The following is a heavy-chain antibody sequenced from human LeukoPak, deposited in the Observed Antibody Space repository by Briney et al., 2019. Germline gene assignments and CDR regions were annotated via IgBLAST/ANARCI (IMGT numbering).Heavy chain of an antibody. CDR2: IKQDGSER. Sequence: GGSLRLSCAASGFTFSSFWMSWVRQAPGKGLEWVANIKQDGSERYYVDSVKGRFTISRDNAKNTLYLQMNSLRAEDTAVYYCARDRGYGIDYWGQGTLVTVSS. D-gene: IGHD5-12*01. J-gene: IGHJ4*02. CDR1: GFTFSSFW. V-gene: IGHV3-7*01. CDR3: ARDRGYGIDY.